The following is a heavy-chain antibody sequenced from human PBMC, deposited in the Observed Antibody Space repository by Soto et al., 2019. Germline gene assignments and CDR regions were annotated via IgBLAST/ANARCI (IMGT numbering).Heavy chain of an antibody. Sequence: PGGSLRLSCAASGFTVSSKYMSWVRQAPGKGLEWVSAISGSGGSTYYADSVKGRFTISRDNSKNTRNLQMNSLKAENKAEYNCAKDYPPPYSSSCYLSYYYGMDVWGQGTTVTVSS. CDR3: AKDYPPPYSSSCYLSYYYGMDV. J-gene: IGHJ6*02. V-gene: IGHV3-23*01. CDR2: ISGSGGST. D-gene: IGHD6-13*01. CDR1: GFTVSSKY.